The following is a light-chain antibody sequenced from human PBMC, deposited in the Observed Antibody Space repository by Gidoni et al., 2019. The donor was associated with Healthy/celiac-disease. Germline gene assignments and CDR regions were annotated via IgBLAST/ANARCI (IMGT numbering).Light chain of an antibody. CDR2: GAS. CDR1: QNVSSN. Sequence: EIVMTQSPATLSVSPGERATLSCRASQNVSSNLAWYQQKPGQAPRLLIYGASSRATSSPARFSGSGSGTEFTLTISSLQSEDFAVYYCQQYNKWPPWTFGQGTKVEIK. CDR3: QQYNKWPPWT. V-gene: IGKV3-15*01. J-gene: IGKJ1*01.